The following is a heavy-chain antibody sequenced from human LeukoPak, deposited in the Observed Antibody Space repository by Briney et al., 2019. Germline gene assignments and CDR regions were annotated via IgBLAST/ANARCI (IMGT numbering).Heavy chain of an antibody. CDR1: GFTFSSYS. V-gene: IGHV3-21*01. CDR2: ISSSSSYI. CDR3: ARAPYCGGDCYSYYFDY. D-gene: IGHD2-21*01. Sequence: PGGSLRLSCAASGFTFSSYSMNWVRQAPGKGLEWVSSISSSSSYIYYADSVKGRFTISRDNAKNSLYLQMNSLRAEDTAVYYCARAPYCGGDCYSYYFDYWGQGTLVTISS. J-gene: IGHJ4*02.